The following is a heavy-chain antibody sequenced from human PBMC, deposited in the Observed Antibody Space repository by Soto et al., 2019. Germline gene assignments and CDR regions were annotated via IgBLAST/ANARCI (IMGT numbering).Heavy chain of an antibody. CDR2: IYYSGST. CDR3: ARHLDYIWGSYFDY. D-gene: IGHD3-16*01. V-gene: IGHV4-59*08. Sequence: SETLSLTCTVSGGSISSYYWSWIRQPPGKGLEWIGYIYYSGSTNYNPSLKSRVTISVDTSKNQFSLKLSSVTAADTAVYYCARHLDYIWGSYFDYWGQGTLVTVSS. CDR1: GGSISSYY. J-gene: IGHJ4*02.